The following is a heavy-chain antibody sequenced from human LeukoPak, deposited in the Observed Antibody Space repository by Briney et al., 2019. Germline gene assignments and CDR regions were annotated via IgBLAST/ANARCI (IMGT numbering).Heavy chain of an antibody. Sequence: SETLSLTCTVSGGSISSGGYYWSWIRPHPGKDLEWIGYIYYSGSTYYNPSLKSRVTISVDPSKNQFSLKLSSVTAADTAVYYCARDAYYYDSSGYYFPYGMDVWGQGTTVSVPS. D-gene: IGHD3-22*01. CDR1: GGSISSGGYY. CDR3: ARDAYYYDSSGYYFPYGMDV. J-gene: IGHJ6*02. CDR2: IYYSGST. V-gene: IGHV4-31*03.